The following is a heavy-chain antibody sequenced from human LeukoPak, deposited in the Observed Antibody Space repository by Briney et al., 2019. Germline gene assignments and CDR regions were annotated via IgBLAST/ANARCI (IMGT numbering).Heavy chain of an antibody. CDR1: GFSFSNHW. CDR2: IKQDGSDK. D-gene: IGHD1-26*01. CDR3: ARDGTFRLDY. J-gene: IGHJ4*02. V-gene: IGHV3-7*05. Sequence: GGSLRLSCAASGFSFSNHWMTWVRQAPGKGLEWVANIKQDGSDKNHVDSVKGQFTISRDNAKNTLYLQMNSLRAEDTALYYCARDGTFRLDYWGQGTLVSVSS.